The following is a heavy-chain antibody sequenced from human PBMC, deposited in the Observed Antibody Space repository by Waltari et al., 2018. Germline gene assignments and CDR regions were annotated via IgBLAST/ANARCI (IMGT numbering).Heavy chain of an antibody. CDR2: ITWNGGII. D-gene: IGHD3-16*01. CDR3: ARYLNWGLPRFDN. CDR1: GFKFKDYG. Sequence: EVQLAESGGAVVRPGGSLRLTCVASGFKFKDYGMRWVRRVPGKGLEWVSGITWNGGIISYSDSVKGRFTITRDNDKNSLSLQMTSLRVEDTALYYCARYLNWGLPRFDNWGQGTQVTVSS. V-gene: IGHV3-20*04. J-gene: IGHJ4*02.